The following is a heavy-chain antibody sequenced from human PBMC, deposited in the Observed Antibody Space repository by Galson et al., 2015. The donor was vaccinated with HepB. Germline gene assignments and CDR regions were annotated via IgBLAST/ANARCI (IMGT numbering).Heavy chain of an antibody. Sequence: QSGAAVKKPGESLKISCKTSGFVFTDYMIGWVRQMPGKGLEWMGIIDPDDSHTRYSPSFQGQVTISVDKSISTVYLQWSSLKASYTAIYYCAIDYSLDYWGQGALGPVSS. J-gene: IGHJ4*02. D-gene: IGHD4-11*01. V-gene: IGHV5-51*01. CDR3: AIDYSLDY. CDR2: IDPDDSHT. CDR1: GFVFTDYM.